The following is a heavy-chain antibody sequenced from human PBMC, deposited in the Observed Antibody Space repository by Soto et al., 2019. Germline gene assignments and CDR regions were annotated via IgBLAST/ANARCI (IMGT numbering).Heavy chain of an antibody. J-gene: IGHJ5*02. D-gene: IGHD5-18*01. Sequence: SVKVSCKASGYTFTSYDINWVRQATGQGLEWMGWMNPNSGNTGYAQKFQGRVTMTRNTSISTAYMELNSLTSEDTAIYYCARMESFGSLNWFDPWGQGTLVTVSS. CDR3: ARMESFGSLNWFDP. CDR2: MNPNSGNT. CDR1: GYTFTSYD. V-gene: IGHV1-8*01.